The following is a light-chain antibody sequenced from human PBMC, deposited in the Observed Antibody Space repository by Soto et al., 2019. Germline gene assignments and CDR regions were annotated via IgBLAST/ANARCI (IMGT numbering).Light chain of an antibody. J-gene: IGKJ1*01. CDR2: GAS. Sequence: EIVLTQSPGTLSLSPGERATLSCRASQSVSSNLAWYQQKPGQAPRLLIYGASTRATGIPARFSGSGSGTEFTLTISRLQAEDFAVYYCQHYNNGPRTGGQGTTVEIK. CDR3: QHYNNGPRT. CDR1: QSVSSN. V-gene: IGKV3-15*01.